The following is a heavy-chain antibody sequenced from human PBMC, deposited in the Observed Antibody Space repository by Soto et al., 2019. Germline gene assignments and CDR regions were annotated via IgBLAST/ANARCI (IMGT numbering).Heavy chain of an antibody. CDR2: ISAYNGNT. J-gene: IGHJ4*02. D-gene: IGHD2-2*01. CDR1: GYTFTSYG. CDR3: ARGRRIVVVPAAFDY. V-gene: IGHV1-18*04. Sequence: ASVKVSCKASGYTFTSYGISWVRQAPGQGLEWMGWISAYNGNTNYAQKLQGRVTMTTDTSTSTAYMELRSLRSDDTAVYYCARGRRIVVVPAAFDYWGQGTLVTVSS.